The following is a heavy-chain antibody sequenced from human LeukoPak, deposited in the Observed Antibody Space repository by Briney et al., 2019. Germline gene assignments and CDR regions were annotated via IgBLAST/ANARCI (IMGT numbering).Heavy chain of an antibody. V-gene: IGHV3-66*02. CDR3: ARITGVHFDP. D-gene: IGHD4-23*01. CDR1: GFSFSDNY. Sequence: GGSLRLSCAASGFSFSDNYMSWVRQAPGKGLEWVSSLYSGGGTYYPDSVQGRFTISRDNSKNTLFLQMNSLRPEDTAVYFCARITGVHFDPWGQGTLGTVSA. CDR2: LYSGGGT. J-gene: IGHJ5*02.